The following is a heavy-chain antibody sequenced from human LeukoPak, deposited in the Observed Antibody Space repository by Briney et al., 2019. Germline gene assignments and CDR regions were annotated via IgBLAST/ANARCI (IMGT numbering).Heavy chain of an antibody. D-gene: IGHD3-22*01. CDR2: INHSGST. J-gene: IGHJ4*02. CDR3: ARRRRWYYYDSSGYSAFDY. CDR1: GGSFSGYY. V-gene: IGHV4-34*01. Sequence: KPSETLSLTCAVYGGSFSGYYWSWIRQPPGKGLEWIGEINHSGSTNYNPSLKSRVTISVDTSKNQFSLKLSSVTAADTAVYYCARRRRWYYYDSSGYSAFDYWGQGTLVTVSS.